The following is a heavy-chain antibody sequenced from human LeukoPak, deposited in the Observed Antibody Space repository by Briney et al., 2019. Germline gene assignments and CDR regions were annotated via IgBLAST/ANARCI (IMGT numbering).Heavy chain of an antibody. V-gene: IGHV3-30*04. CDR1: GFTFSSYA. CDR3: AKDGNVVVVAATHLDY. Sequence: PGGSLRLSCAASGFTFSSYAMHWVRQAPGKGLEWVAVISHDGSNKYYADSVKGRFTISRDNSKNTLYLQMNSLRAEDTAVYYCAKDGNVVVVAATHLDYWGQGTLVTVSS. J-gene: IGHJ4*02. CDR2: ISHDGSNK. D-gene: IGHD2-15*01.